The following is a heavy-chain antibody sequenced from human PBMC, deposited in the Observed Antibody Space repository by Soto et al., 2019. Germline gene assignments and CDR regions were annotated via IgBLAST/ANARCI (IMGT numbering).Heavy chain of an antibody. CDR3: TRDSTYYYDSSGYYRLLYYYYYGMDV. CDR1: GFTFGDYA. D-gene: IGHD3-22*01. V-gene: IGHV3-49*03. CDR2: IRSKAYGGTT. Sequence: GGSLRLSCTASGFTFGDYAMSWFRQAPGKGLEWVGFIRSKAYGGTTEYAASVKGRFTISRDDSNSIAYLQMNSLKTEDTAVYYCTRDSTYYYDSSGYYRLLYYYYYGMDVWGQGTTVTVSS. J-gene: IGHJ6*02.